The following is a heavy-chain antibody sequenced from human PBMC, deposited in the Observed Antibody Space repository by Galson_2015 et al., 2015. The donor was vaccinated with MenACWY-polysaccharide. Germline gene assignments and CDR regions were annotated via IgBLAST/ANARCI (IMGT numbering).Heavy chain of an antibody. CDR2: INPNNGGT. CDR3: AREQDSRSLDY. D-gene: IGHD4-11*01. J-gene: IGHJ4*02. V-gene: IGHV1-2*02. CDR1: GYTFIGYY. Sequence: SCKASGYTFIGYYMHCVRQAPGQGLEWMGWINPNNGGTDFARKFRGRITMTRDTSISTAYMELNRLTSDDTAVYYCAREQDSRSLDYWGQGTLVTVSS.